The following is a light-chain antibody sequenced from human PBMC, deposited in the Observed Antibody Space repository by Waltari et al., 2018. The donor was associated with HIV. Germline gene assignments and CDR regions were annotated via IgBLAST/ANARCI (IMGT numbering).Light chain of an antibody. CDR2: DAS. J-gene: IGKJ1*01. Sequence: EVVMTQSPGTLSVSQGERATLSCRSSENIRNNLAWYQQKPGQAPRLLFYDASARATGVPARFSGSGSGTEFTLTISGLQSEDFAIYYCQQYSRWPPTWTFGQGTKVDVK. CDR1: ENIRNN. CDR3: QQYSRWPPTWT. V-gene: IGKV3-15*01.